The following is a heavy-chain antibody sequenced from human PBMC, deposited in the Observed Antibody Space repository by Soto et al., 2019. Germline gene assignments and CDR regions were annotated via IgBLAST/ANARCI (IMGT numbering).Heavy chain of an antibody. Sequence: GGSLRLSCAASGLTVSSFALSWVRQAPGKGLEWVSAISGSGDGTDYADSVKGRFTISRDNSKNTLYLQMNSMRAEDTAVYYCAGPGYSSQDYWGQGALVTVAS. CDR2: ISGSGDGT. J-gene: IGHJ4*02. CDR1: GLTVSSFA. D-gene: IGHD5-18*01. V-gene: IGHV3-23*01. CDR3: AGPGYSSQDY.